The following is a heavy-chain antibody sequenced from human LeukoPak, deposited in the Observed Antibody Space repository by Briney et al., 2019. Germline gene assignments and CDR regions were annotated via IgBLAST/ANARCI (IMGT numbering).Heavy chain of an antibody. CDR3: TRRGYSGDAFDI. D-gene: IGHD5-12*01. Sequence: VEALKISCKGSGYRLTSYWISWVRQMPGKGLEGMGRILPSYSHNLYSPSFQGHVTIPAVKSISTAYLQWSSLKASDTAMYYCTRRGYSGDAFDIWGQGTMVTVSS. CDR1: GYRLTSYW. CDR2: ILPSYSHN. V-gene: IGHV5-10-1*01. J-gene: IGHJ3*02.